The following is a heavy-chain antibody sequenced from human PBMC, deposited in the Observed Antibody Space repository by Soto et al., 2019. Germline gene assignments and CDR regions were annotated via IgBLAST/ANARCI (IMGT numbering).Heavy chain of an antibody. CDR1: GGSFSGYY. J-gene: IGHJ6*03. CDR2: INHSGST. D-gene: IGHD3-3*01. Sequence: SETLSLTCAVYGGSFSGYYWSWIRQPPGKGLEWIGEINHSGSTNYNPSLKSRVTISVDTSKNQFSLKLSSVTAADTAVYYCARGGTRLAIFGVSGMDVWGKGTTVTVSS. CDR3: ARGGTRLAIFGVSGMDV. V-gene: IGHV4-34*01.